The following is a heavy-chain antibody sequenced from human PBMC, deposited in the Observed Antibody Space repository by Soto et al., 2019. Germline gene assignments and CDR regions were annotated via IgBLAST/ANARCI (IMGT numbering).Heavy chain of an antibody. J-gene: IGHJ3*02. Sequence: EPQCVRRVVSGGTFSTYHCNWIRQYTGKGLEWIGEINHSGTNNYSPSIKSRVKMSLDTSKNQFSLKLTSVTAAEKAVYYCARGGSNDGQVAFDIWGQGTMVTGSS. CDR1: GGTFSTYH. V-gene: IGHV4-34*01. D-gene: IGHD1-26*01. CDR2: INHSGTN. CDR3: ARGGSNDGQVAFDI.